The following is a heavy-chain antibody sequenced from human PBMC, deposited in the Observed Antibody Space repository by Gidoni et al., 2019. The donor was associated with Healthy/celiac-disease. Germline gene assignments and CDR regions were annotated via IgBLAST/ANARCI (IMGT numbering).Heavy chain of an antibody. J-gene: IGHJ4*02. CDR1: GFTFSSYG. Sequence: QVQLVESGGGVVQPGRSLRLSCAASGFTFSSYGMHWVRQAPGKGLTWVAVISYDGSNKNYADSVKGRFTISRDNSKNTLYLQMNSLRAEDTAVYYCAKDRSIVVVAATYDYWGQGTLVTVSS. V-gene: IGHV3-30*18. CDR3: AKDRSIVVVAATYDY. D-gene: IGHD2-15*01. CDR2: ISYDGSNK.